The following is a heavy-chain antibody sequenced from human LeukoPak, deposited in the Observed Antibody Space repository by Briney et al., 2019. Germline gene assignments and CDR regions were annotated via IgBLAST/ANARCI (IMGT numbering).Heavy chain of an antibody. CDR3: ATDLTYYYDSSGYYRY. J-gene: IGHJ4*02. D-gene: IGHD3-22*01. CDR2: ISAYNGNT. Sequence: ASVKVSCKASGYTFTNYGISWVRQAPGQGLEWMGWISAYNGNTNYAQKFQGRVTMTTDTSTSTAYMELRSLRSDDTAVYYCATDLTYYYDSSGYYRYWGQGTLVTVSS. V-gene: IGHV1-18*01. CDR1: GYTFTNYG.